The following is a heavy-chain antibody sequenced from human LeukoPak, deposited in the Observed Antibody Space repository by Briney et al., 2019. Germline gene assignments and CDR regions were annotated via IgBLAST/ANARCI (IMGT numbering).Heavy chain of an antibody. CDR3: TTEGFYYDSTGYSPFDH. Sequence: PGGSLRLSCAASGFTFSNAWMSWVRQAPGKGLEWVGRIKSKTDGGTTDYAAPVKGRFTISRDDSKNTLYLQMNSLKTEDTAVYYCTTEGFYYDSTGYSPFDHWGQGTLVTVSS. D-gene: IGHD3-22*01. V-gene: IGHV3-15*01. CDR2: IKSKTDGGTT. J-gene: IGHJ4*02. CDR1: GFTFSNAW.